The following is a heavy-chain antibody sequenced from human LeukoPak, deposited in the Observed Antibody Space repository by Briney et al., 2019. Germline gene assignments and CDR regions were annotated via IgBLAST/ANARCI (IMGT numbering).Heavy chain of an antibody. CDR1: GFTFSSYA. J-gene: IGHJ4*02. D-gene: IGHD5-12*01. CDR2: ISGSGDST. V-gene: IGHV3-23*01. CDR3: VVGNSGPFDY. Sequence: GGSLRLSCAASGFTFSSYAMSWVRQAPGKGLEWVSAISGSGDSTYYADSVKGRFTISRDNSKNTLYLQMNSLRADNTAVYYCVVGNSGPFDYWGQGTLVTVSS.